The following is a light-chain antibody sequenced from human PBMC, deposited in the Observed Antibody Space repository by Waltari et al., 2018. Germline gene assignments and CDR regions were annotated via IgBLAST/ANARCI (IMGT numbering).Light chain of an antibody. CDR2: AAS. J-gene: IGKJ4*01. CDR1: PGISSY. Sequence: DIQLTQSPSFLSASVGDRVTITCRASPGISSYLVWYQQKPGKAPKVLISAASTLQTGVPSRFSGSGSGTEFTLTISSLQPEDFATYYCQQVNGYPLTFGGGTKVEIK. V-gene: IGKV1-9*01. CDR3: QQVNGYPLT.